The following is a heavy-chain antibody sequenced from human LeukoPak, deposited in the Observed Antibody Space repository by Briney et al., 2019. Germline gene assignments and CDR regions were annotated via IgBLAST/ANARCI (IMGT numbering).Heavy chain of an antibody. D-gene: IGHD5-24*01. CDR2: ISAYDGNT. CDR1: GYTFTSYG. Sequence: ASVKVSCKASGYTFTSYGISWVRQAPGQGLEWMGWISAYDGNTNYAQKLQGRVTMTTDTSTSTAYMELRSLRSDDTAVYYCAREGRDGYNSEAAFDYWGQGTLVTVSS. V-gene: IGHV1-18*01. J-gene: IGHJ4*02. CDR3: AREGRDGYNSEAAFDY.